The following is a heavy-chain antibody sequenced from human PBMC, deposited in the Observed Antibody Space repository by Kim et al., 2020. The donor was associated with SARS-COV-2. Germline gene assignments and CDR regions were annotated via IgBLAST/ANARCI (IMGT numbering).Heavy chain of an antibody. CDR3: ARGGFGRIAVAATWSFDY. CDR1: GGSFSGYY. V-gene: IGHV4-34*01. Sequence: SETLSLTCAVYGGSFSGYYWSWIRQPPGKGLEWIGEINHSGSTNYNPSLKSRVTISVDTSKNQFSLKLSSVTAADTAMYYCARGGFGRIAVAATWSFDYWGQGTLVTVSS. CDR2: INHSGST. J-gene: IGHJ4*02. D-gene: IGHD6-19*01.